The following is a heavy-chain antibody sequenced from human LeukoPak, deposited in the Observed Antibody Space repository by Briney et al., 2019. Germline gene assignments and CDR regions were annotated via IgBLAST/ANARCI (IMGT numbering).Heavy chain of an antibody. D-gene: IGHD5-12*01. J-gene: IGHJ1*01. CDR3: AAGYSGYDYEN. V-gene: IGHV4-61*02. CDR1: GGSISSGSYY. Sequence: SETLSLTCTVSGGSISSGSYYWSWIRQPAGKGLEWIGRIYTSGSTNYNPSLKSRVTISVDTSKNQFSLKLSSVTAADTAVYYCAAGYSGYDYENWGQGTLVTVSS. CDR2: IYTSGST.